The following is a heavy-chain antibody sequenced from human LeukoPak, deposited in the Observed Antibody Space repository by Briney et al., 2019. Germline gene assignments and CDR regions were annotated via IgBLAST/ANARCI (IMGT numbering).Heavy chain of an antibody. Sequence: GGSLRLSCTASGFNFGIYGMHWVRQAPGKGLEWVAVMWDDGTNEYYADSVEGRFTASRDNFKNTLYLEMNSLRYDDTALYYCAREAAWGNWYFDHWGRGTLVTVSS. CDR2: MWDDGTNE. CDR3: AREAAWGNWYFDH. D-gene: IGHD3-16*01. V-gene: IGHV3-33*01. CDR1: GFNFGIYG. J-gene: IGHJ2*01.